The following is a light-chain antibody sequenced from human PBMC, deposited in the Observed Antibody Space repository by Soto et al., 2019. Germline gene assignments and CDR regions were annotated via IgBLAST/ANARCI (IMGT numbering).Light chain of an antibody. Sequence: QSVLTQPASVSGSPGQSITISCTGTSSDVGGYNYVSWYQQHPGKAPKLLIYEVNKRPSGVPDRFSGSKSGSTASLTISGLQAEDEAGYYCCSYAGTYIYVVFGGGTKVTVL. CDR2: EVN. V-gene: IGLV2-11*01. CDR3: CSYAGTYIYVV. J-gene: IGLJ2*01. CDR1: SSDVGGYNY.